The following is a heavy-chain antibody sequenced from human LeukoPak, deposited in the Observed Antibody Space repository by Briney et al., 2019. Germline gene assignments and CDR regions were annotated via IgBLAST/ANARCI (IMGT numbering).Heavy chain of an antibody. CDR1: GGSINSSNW. Sequence: PSETLSLTCAVSGGSINSSNWWSWVRQSPGKGLEWIGEFYHSGSTNYNPSLKSRVTISVDKSKNQFSLKLSSVTAADTAVYYCASLWCSGGSCYSGLNFDYWGQGTLVTVSS. V-gene: IGHV4-4*02. CDR3: ASLWCSGGSCYSGLNFDY. CDR2: FYHSGST. D-gene: IGHD2-15*01. J-gene: IGHJ4*02.